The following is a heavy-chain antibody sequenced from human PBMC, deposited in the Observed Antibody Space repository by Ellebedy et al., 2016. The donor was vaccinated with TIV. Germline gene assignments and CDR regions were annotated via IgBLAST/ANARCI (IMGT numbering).Heavy chain of an antibody. Sequence: GESLKISCTASGFTFSDYYMSWIRQAPGKGLEWVSYISRSGDTIYYADSVKGRFTISRDNAKKSLYLQMNNLRAEDTAVYYCARDSEMTFDFWGQGTLVTVSS. CDR3: ARDSEMTFDF. V-gene: IGHV3-11*01. D-gene: IGHD5-24*01. J-gene: IGHJ4*02. CDR2: ISRSGDTI. CDR1: GFTFSDYY.